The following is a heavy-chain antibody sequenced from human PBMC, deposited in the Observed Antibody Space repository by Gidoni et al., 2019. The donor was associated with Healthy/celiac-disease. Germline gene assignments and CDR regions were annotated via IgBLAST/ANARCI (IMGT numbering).Heavy chain of an antibody. Sequence: EVQLVESGGGLVQPGRSLRLSCAASGFTFDDYAMHWVRQAPGKGLEWVSGISWNSDSIGYSDSVKGRFTISRDNAKNSLYLQINSLRAEDTALYYCAKEGVITMVRGVINYYYGMDVWGQGTTVTVSS. V-gene: IGHV3-9*01. CDR1: GFTFDDYA. CDR3: AKEGVITMVRGVINYYYGMDV. D-gene: IGHD3-10*01. CDR2: ISWNSDSI. J-gene: IGHJ6*02.